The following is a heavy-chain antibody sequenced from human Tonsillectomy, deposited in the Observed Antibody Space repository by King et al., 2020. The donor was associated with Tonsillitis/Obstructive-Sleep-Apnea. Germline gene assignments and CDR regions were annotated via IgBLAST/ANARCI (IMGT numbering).Heavy chain of an antibody. D-gene: IGHD3-22*01. CDR1: GLTFSSDA. CDR3: AKYQVRPFYDSFDV. J-gene: IGHJ3*01. CDR2: ISGPGGAT. Sequence: VQLVESGGSLVQPGGSLKLSCAASGLTFSSDAMSWVRQAPGKGPEWVSAISGPGGATYYADSVKGRFTISRDNSKNTLYLQMNSLRAEDTAVYYCAKYQVRPFYDSFDVWGQGTMVTVSS. V-gene: IGHV3-23*04.